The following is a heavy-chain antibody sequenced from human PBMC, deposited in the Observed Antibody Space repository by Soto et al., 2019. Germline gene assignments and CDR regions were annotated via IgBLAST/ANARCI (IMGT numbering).Heavy chain of an antibody. CDR3: ARFYYYDSSGPAYYFDY. Sequence: SVKVCFKACGGPFSSYAISLVRQAPGQGLEWMGGIIPIFGTANYAQKFQGRVTITADESTSTAYMELSSLRSEDTALYYCARFYYYDSSGPAYYFDYWGQGTLVTVSS. CDR2: IIPIFGTA. V-gene: IGHV1-69*13. D-gene: IGHD3-22*01. J-gene: IGHJ4*02. CDR1: GGPFSSYA.